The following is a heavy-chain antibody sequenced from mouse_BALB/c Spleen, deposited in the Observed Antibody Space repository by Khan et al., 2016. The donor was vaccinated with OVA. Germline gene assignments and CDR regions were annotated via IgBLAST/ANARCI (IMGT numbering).Heavy chain of an antibody. CDR1: GFTFSSFG. Sequence: EVELVESGGGLVQPGGSRKLSCAASGFTFSSFGMHWVRQAPEKGLVWVAYISSGSSTVYYAATVKGRFTISRDNPKNHIILPFTSLRSEDTAMYYCAREGYSDFDYWGQGTTRTVSS. V-gene: IGHV5-17*02. J-gene: IGHJ2*01. CDR2: ISSGSSTV. CDR3: AREGYSDFDY. D-gene: IGHD2-3*01.